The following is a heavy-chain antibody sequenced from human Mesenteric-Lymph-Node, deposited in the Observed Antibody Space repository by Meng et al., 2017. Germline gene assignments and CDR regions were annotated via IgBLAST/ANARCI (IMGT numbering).Heavy chain of an antibody. CDR3: ASGAVAGTRYFDY. CDR2: IYYSGST. V-gene: IGHV4-31*03. CDR1: GGSISSGGYY. Sequence: SEPLSLTCTVSGGSISSGGYYWSWIRQHPGKGLAWIGYIYYSGSTYYNPSLKSRVTISVDTSKNQFSLKLSSVTAADTAVYYCASGAVAGTRYFDYWGQGTLVTVSS. J-gene: IGHJ4*02. D-gene: IGHD6-19*01.